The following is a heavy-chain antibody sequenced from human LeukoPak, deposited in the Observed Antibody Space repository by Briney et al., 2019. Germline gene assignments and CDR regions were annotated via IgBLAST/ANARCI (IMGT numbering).Heavy chain of an antibody. D-gene: IGHD6-13*01. J-gene: IGHJ4*02. CDR1: GFTFNSYN. V-gene: IGHV3-21*01. CDR3: ARDQRSSSWSFDY. CDR2: ISSGSTYI. Sequence: GGSLRLSCAASGFTFNSYNMNWVRQAPGKGLEWVSSISSGSTYIFYADSVKGRFTISRDNAKNSLYLQMNSLGAEDTAVYYCARDQRSSSWSFDYWGQGTLVTVSS.